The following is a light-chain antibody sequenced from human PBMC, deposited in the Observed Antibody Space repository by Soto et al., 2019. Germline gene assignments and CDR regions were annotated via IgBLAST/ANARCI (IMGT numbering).Light chain of an antibody. Sequence: IVLTQSPGTLSLSPGERATLSCRASESVTSNQLAWYQQKLGQPPRLLIYGAFFRASGIPDRFSGSGSGTDFTITISALEPEDSAVYYCQRYGTSRGTFGQGTKLEIK. V-gene: IGKV3-20*01. CDR2: GAF. J-gene: IGKJ2*01. CDR1: ESVTSNQ. CDR3: QRYGTSRGT.